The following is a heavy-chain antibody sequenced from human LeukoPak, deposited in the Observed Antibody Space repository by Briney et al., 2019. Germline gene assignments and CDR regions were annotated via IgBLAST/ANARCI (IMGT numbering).Heavy chain of an antibody. CDR1: DFTFSSYA. CDR3: AKHSDCSGSTCYKFDY. D-gene: IGHD2-15*01. V-gene: IGHV3-23*01. J-gene: IGHJ4*02. Sequence: GGSLRLSCSASDFTFSSYAMSWVRQAPGKGLEWVSFISGSGGSTNYADSVKGRFTISRDNSKNTVYLQMNTLRAEDTALYYCAKHSDCSGSTCYKFDYWGQGSLVTASS. CDR2: ISGSGGST.